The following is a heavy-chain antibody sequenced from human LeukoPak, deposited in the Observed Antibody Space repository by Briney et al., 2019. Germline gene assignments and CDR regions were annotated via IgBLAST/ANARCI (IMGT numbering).Heavy chain of an antibody. Sequence: GGSLRLSCAASGFTFSDYYMSWIRQAPGKGLEWVSYISSSGSTIYYADSVKGRFTISRDNAKNSLYLQMNSLRAEDAAVYYCARCALRYFDWLLLVDYFDYWGQGTLVTVSS. CDR2: ISSSGSTI. J-gene: IGHJ4*02. CDR3: ARCALRYFDWLLLVDYFDY. D-gene: IGHD3-9*01. V-gene: IGHV3-11*01. CDR1: GFTFSDYY.